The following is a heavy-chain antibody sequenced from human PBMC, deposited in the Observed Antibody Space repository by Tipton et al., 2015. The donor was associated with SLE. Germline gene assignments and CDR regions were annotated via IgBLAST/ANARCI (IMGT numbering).Heavy chain of an antibody. CDR3: ARDPAEMSYYCYYGMDV. CDR1: GGSISSSSYY. V-gene: IGHV4-39*07. J-gene: IGHJ6*02. D-gene: IGHD5-24*01. Sequence: TLSLTCTVSGGSISSSSYYWGWIRQPPGKGLEWIGSIYYSGSTYYNPSLKSRVTISVDTSKNQFSLKLSSVTAADTAVYYCARDPAEMSYYCYYGMDVWGQGTTVTVSS. CDR2: IYYSGST.